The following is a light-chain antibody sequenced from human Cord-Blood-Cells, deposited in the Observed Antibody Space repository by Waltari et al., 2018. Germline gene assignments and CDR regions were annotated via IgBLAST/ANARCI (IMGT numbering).Light chain of an antibody. J-gene: IGKJ1*01. CDR2: GAS. V-gene: IGKV3-20*01. CDR1: QSVSSSY. CDR3: QQYGSSPWT. Sequence: EIVLPPSPGTLSLSPGERATLSCRASQSVSSSYLAWYQQKPGQAPRLLIYGASSRATGIPDRFSGSGSGTDFTLTISRLEPEDVAVYYCQQYGSSPWTFGQGTKVEIK.